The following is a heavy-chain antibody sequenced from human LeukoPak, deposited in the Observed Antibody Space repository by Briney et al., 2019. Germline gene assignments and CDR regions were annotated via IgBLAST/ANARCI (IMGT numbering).Heavy chain of an antibody. V-gene: IGHV5-51*01. D-gene: IGHD4-17*01. CDR1: GFSFTFTKNW. J-gene: IGHJ6*02. Sequence: GESLKISGKASGFSFTFTKNWIGWVRQVPGEGLEWMGIIYPVDSDIRYNPSFQGQVTISVDKSISTTYLQWSSLKASDTAIYYCARHLATVTASRQYYYYGMDVWGQGTTVTVSS. CDR3: ARHLATVTASRQYYYYGMDV. CDR2: IYPVDSDI.